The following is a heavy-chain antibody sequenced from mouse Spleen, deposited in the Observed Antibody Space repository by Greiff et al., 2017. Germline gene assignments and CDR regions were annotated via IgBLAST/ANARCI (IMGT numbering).Heavy chain of an antibody. CDR1: GYAFSSYW. Sequence: QVQLKESGAELVKPGASVKISCKASGYAFSSYWMNWVKQRPGKGLEWIGQIYPGDGDTNYNGKFKGKATLTADKSSSTAYMQLSSLTSEDSAVYFCAYYGDRFYAMDYWGQGTSVTVSS. CDR2: IYPGDGDT. J-gene: IGHJ4*01. D-gene: IGHD2-13*01. CDR3: AYYGDRFYAMDY. V-gene: IGHV1-80*01.